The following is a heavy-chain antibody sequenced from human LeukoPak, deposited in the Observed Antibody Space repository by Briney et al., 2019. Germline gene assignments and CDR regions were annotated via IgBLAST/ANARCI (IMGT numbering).Heavy chain of an antibody. J-gene: IGHJ5*02. CDR2: ISSSSSYI. CDR3: ASRPEYIDGFDP. V-gene: IGHV3-21*01. CDR1: GFTFSSYS. Sequence: GGSLRLSCAASGFTFSSYSMNWVRQAPGKGLEWVSSISSSSSYIYYADSVKGRFTISRDNAKNSLYLQMNSLRAEDTAVYYCASRPEYIDGFDPWGQGTLVTASS. D-gene: IGHD6-6*01.